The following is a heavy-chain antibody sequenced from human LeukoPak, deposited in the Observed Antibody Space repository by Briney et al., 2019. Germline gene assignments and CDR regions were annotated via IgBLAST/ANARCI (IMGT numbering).Heavy chain of an antibody. V-gene: IGHV4-61*02. D-gene: IGHD6-6*01. Sequence: SETLSLTCTVSGGSISSGSYYWRWIRQPAGKGLEWIGRIYTSGCTHYNPSLKSRVTISVDTSKNQFSLKLSSVTAADTAVYYCARCGWGVIAARLPYYYYYYYMDVWGKGTTVTVSS. J-gene: IGHJ6*03. CDR3: ARCGWGVIAARLPYYYYYYYMDV. CDR2: IYTSGCT. CDR1: GGSISSGSYY.